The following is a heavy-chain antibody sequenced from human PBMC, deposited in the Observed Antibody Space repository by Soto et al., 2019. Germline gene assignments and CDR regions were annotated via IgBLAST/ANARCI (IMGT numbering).Heavy chain of an antibody. D-gene: IGHD6-13*01. Sequence: WLLQHKKKGLEWLGYIYYTGTTQYNPSLRSRVAMSIDTSKNQFSLKLSSVTAADTAVYYCARDIAAALGAWFDPLCQ. CDR2: IYYTGTT. V-gene: IGHV4-30-4*06. J-gene: IGHJ5*02. CDR3: ARDIAAALGAWFDP.